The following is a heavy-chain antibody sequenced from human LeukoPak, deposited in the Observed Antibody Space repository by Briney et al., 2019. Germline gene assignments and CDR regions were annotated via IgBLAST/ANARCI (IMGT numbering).Heavy chain of an antibody. V-gene: IGHV3-30-3*01. Sequence: TGGSLRLSCAASGFTFSSYAMHWVRQAPGKGLEWVAVISYDGSNKYYADSVKGRFTISRDNSKNTLYLQMNSLRAEDTAVYYCARDIDDAFDIWGQGTMVTVSS. J-gene: IGHJ3*02. CDR1: GFTFSSYA. CDR2: ISYDGSNK. CDR3: ARDIDDAFDI. D-gene: IGHD3-16*02.